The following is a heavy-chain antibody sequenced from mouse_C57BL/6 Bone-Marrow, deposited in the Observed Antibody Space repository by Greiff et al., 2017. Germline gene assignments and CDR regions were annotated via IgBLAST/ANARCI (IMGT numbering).Heavy chain of an antibody. J-gene: IGHJ2*01. V-gene: IGHV5-6*01. CDR2: ISSGGSYT. Sequence: EVKLMESGGDLVKPGGSLKLSCAASGFTFSSYGMYWVRQTPDKRLEWVATISSGGSYTYYPESVKGRFTISRDNAKNTLYLQMSSLKSEDTAMYYCARHEDYGSVDYWGQGTTLTVSS. CDR3: ARHEDYGSVDY. D-gene: IGHD1-1*01. CDR1: GFTFSSYG.